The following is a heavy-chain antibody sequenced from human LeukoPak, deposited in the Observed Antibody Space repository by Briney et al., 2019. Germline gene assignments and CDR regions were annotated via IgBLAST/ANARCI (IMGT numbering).Heavy chain of an antibody. CDR2: ISSSGSSI. CDR1: GFTFSSYE. Sequence: GGSLRLSCAASGFTFSSYEMNWVRQAPGKGLEWISYISSSGSSIYYADSVKGRFTISRDNAKNSLYLQMNSLRGEDTAVYYCARALLKDGMDVWGQGTTVTVSS. V-gene: IGHV3-48*03. CDR3: ARALLKDGMDV. J-gene: IGHJ6*02.